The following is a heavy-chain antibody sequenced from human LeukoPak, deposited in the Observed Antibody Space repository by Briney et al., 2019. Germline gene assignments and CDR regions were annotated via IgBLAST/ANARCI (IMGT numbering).Heavy chain of an antibody. J-gene: IGHJ3*02. CDR2: IYHSGST. CDR3: ARGRRGGRLVWGRAFDI. V-gene: IGHV4-30-2*01. D-gene: IGHD3-10*01. CDR1: GVSISSGGYS. Sequence: PSETLSLTCAVSGVSISSGGYSWSWIRQPPGKGLEWIGYIYHSGSTYYNPSLKSRVTISVDRSKKQFPLKLSPGTAAATADYCWARGRRGGRLVWGRAFDIWGQGTTVAVSS.